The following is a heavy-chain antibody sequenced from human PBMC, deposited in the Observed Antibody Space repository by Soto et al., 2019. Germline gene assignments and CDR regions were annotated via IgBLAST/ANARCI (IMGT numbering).Heavy chain of an antibody. Sequence: QITLKESGPTLVKPTQTLTLTCTFSGFSLSTSGVGVGWIRQPPGKALEWLALIYWNDDKRYSPSLKSRITITKDTSKNQVVLTMTNMDPVDTATYYCAHRRDSSGWPLLYYLDYWGQGTLVTVSS. J-gene: IGHJ4*02. D-gene: IGHD6-19*01. V-gene: IGHV2-5*01. CDR2: IYWNDDK. CDR1: GFSLSTSGVG. CDR3: AHRRDSSGWPLLYYLDY.